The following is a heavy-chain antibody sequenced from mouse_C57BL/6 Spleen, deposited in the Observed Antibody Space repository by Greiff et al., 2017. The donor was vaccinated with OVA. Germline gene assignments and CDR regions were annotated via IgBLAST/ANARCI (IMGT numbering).Heavy chain of an antibody. CDR2: INPSSGYT. J-gene: IGHJ4*01. Sequence: QVQLKESGAELARPGASVKMSCKASGYTFTSYTMHWVKQRPGQGLEWIGYINPSSGYTKYNQKFKDKATLTADKSSSTAYMQLSSLTSEDSAVYYCAIDSGALGLYAMDYWGQGTSVTVSS. CDR1: GYTFTSYT. V-gene: IGHV1-4*01. D-gene: IGHD4-1*01. CDR3: AIDSGALGLYAMDY.